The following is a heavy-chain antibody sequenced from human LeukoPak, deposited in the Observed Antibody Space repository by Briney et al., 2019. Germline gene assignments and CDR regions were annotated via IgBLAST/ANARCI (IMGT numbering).Heavy chain of an antibody. J-gene: IGHJ3*02. V-gene: IGHV3-30*18. CDR2: ISYDGSNK. Sequence: GGSLRLSCAASGFTFSSYGMHWVRQAPGKGLEWMAVISYDGSNKYYADSVKGRFTISRDNSKNTLYLQMNSLRAEDTAVYYCAKPIGIGITMIVVTDAFDIWGQGTMVTVSS. CDR3: AKPIGIGITMIVVTDAFDI. D-gene: IGHD3-22*01. CDR1: GFTFSSYG.